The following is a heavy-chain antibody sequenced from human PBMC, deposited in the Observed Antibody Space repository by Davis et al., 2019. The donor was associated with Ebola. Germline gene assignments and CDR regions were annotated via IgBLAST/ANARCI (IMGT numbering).Heavy chain of an antibody. CDR2: MFYRGTT. J-gene: IGHJ4*02. Sequence: SETLSLTCTVSGGSITSSDYYWAWIRQPPGKGLEWIGSMFYRGTTYYTPSLKSRVTISVDTSKNQFSLKLSSVSAADTAVYYCARRRLSFEAIDYWGQGTLVTVSS. V-gene: IGHV4-39*01. D-gene: IGHD1-26*01. CDR1: GGSITSSDYY. CDR3: ARRRLSFEAIDY.